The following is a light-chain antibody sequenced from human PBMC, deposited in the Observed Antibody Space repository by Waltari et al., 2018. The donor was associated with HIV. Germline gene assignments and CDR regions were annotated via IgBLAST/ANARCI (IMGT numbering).Light chain of an antibody. J-gene: IGLJ3*02. CDR2: YNS. V-gene: IGLV3-21*04. CDR3: QVSDSRGDSRV. Sequence: SFVLSQPPSVSVAPGETARITCEGNNIGAKPVHWYQQKPGQAPLMIIYYNSDRPSGIPERFSASNSGNTATLTLTRVEAGDEADYYCQVSDSRGDSRVFGGGTKLTVL. CDR1: NIGAKP.